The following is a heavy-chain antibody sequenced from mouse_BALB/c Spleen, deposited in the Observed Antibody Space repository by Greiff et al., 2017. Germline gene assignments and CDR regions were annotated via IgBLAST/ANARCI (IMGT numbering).Heavy chain of an antibody. CDR2: INPSTGYT. D-gene: IGHD2-1*01. V-gene: IGHV1-7*01. CDR1: GYTFTSYW. J-gene: IGHJ3*01. CDR3: ASRDGNYGFAY. Sequence: QVQLKESGAELAKPGASVQMSCKASGYTFTSYWMHWVNQRPGQGLEWIGYINPSTGYTEYNQKFKDKATLTADKSSSTAYMQLSSLTSEDSAVYYCASRDGNYGFAYWGQGTLVTVSA.